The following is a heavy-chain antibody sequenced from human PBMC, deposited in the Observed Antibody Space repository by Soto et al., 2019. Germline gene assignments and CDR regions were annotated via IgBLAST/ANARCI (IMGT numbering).Heavy chain of an antibody. CDR3: ARAVIAAAGTRVNWFDP. V-gene: IGHV1-18*01. Sequence: ASVKVSCKASGYTLTSYGISWVRQAPGQGLEWMGWISAYNGNTNYAQKLQGWVTMTRDTSTSTAYMELSRLRSDDTAVYYCARAVIAAAGTRVNWFDPWGQGTLVTVSS. CDR1: GYTLTSYG. D-gene: IGHD6-13*01. J-gene: IGHJ5*02. CDR2: ISAYNGNT.